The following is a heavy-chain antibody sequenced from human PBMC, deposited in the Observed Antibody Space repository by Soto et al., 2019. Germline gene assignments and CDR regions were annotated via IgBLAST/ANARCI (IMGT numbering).Heavy chain of an antibody. D-gene: IGHD3-3*01. CDR1: GGSISSGGYY. CDR2: IYYSGST. Sequence: QVQLQESGPGLVKPSQTLSLTCTVSGGSISSGGYYWSWIRQHPGKGLEWIGYIYYSGSTYYNPSLKFRATISVDTSKNQFSLKLSSVTAADTAVYYCARGFWSGYSVTTDYGMDVWGQGTTVTVSS. V-gene: IGHV4-31*03. J-gene: IGHJ6*02. CDR3: ARGFWSGYSVTTDYGMDV.